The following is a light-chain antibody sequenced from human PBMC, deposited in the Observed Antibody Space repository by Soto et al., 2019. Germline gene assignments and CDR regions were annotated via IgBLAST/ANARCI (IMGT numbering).Light chain of an antibody. Sequence: EIVLTQSPGTLSLSPGERATLSCRASQSVSNTYLAWYQQKPDLPPRLLIYGASSRATGIPDRFSGSGSGTEFTLTISRLEPEDFAVYYCHQYDSPPRTFGQGTKVDIK. CDR3: HQYDSPPRT. CDR1: QSVSNTY. J-gene: IGKJ2*01. CDR2: GAS. V-gene: IGKV3-20*01.